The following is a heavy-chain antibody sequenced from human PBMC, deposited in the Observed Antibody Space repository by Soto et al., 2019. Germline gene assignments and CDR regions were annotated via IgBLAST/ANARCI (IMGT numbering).Heavy chain of an antibody. CDR2: ISYDGSNK. D-gene: IGHD3-22*01. V-gene: IGHV3-30-3*01. J-gene: IGHJ4*02. CDR1: GFTFSSYA. CDR3: ARDAAMIVVVTALDY. Sequence: QVQLVESGGGVVQPGRSLRLSCAASGFTFSSYAMHWVRQAPGKGLEWVAVISYDGSNKYYADSVKGRFTISRDNSKNTLYLQMNSLRAEDTAVYYCARDAAMIVVVTALDYWGQGTLVTVSS.